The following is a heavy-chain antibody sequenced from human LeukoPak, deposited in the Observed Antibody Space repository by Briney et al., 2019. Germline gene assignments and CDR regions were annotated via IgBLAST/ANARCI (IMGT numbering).Heavy chain of an antibody. CDR1: GFTFSSYS. J-gene: IGHJ4*02. CDR3: ARRYCSGDRCYFDDY. CDR2: ISSSSSYI. D-gene: IGHD2-15*01. Sequence: PGGSLRLSCAASGFTFSSYSMNWVCQAPGKGLEWVSSISSSSSYIYYADSVKGRFTISRDNAKNSLYLQMNSLRAEDTAVYYCARRYCSGDRCYFDDYWGQGTLVTVSS. V-gene: IGHV3-21*01.